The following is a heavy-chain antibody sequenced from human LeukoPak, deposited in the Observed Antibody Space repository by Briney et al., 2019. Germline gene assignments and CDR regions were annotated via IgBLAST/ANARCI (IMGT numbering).Heavy chain of an antibody. V-gene: IGHV4-61*02. CDR1: GGSISSDSYY. CDR3: ARNDYGGSIRY. CDR2: FYTSGST. J-gene: IGHJ4*02. Sequence: SETLSLTCTVSGGSISSDSYYWSWIRQPAGKGLEWIGRFYTSGSTIYNPSLKSRVTISIDTSENQFSLKLNSVTAADTAVYYCARNDYGGSIRYWGQGTLVTVSS. D-gene: IGHD4-23*01.